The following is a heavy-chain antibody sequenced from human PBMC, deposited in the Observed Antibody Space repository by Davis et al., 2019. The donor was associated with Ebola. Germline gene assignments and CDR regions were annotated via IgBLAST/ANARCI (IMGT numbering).Heavy chain of an antibody. CDR2: IIPIFGTA. D-gene: IGHD5-12*01. CDR3: ARGGEGWWLRNYYYYGMDV. V-gene: IGHV1-69*13. Sequence: SVKVSCKASGGTFSSYAISWVRQAPGQGLEWMGGIIPIFGTANYAQKFQGRVTITADESTSTAYMELSSLRAEDTAVYYCARGGEGWWLRNYYYYGMDVWGQGTTVTVSS. J-gene: IGHJ6*02. CDR1: GGTFSSYA.